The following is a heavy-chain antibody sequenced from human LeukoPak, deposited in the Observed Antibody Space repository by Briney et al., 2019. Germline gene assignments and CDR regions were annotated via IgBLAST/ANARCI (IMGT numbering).Heavy chain of an antibody. CDR3: ARLGEQWLASFDY. CDR1: GGSISSYY. D-gene: IGHD6-19*01. J-gene: IGHJ4*02. V-gene: IGHV4-59*01. Sequence: SEPLSLTCTVSGGSISSYYWSWIRQPPGKGLEWIGYTYYSGSTNYNPSLKSRVTISVDTSKNQFSLKLSSVTAADTAVYYCARLGEQWLASFDYWGQGTLVTVSS. CDR2: TYYSGST.